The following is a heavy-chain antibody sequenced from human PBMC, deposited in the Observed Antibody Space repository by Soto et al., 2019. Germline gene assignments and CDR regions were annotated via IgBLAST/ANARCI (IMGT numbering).Heavy chain of an antibody. CDR3: ARGIVGATNGMDV. J-gene: IGHJ6*02. CDR1: GFTFSSYG. Sequence: VQLVESGGGVVQPGRSLRLSCAASGFTFSSYGMHWVRQAPGKGLEWVAVIWYDGSNKYYADSVKGRFTISRDNSKNTLYLQMNSLRAEDTAVYYCARGIVGATNGMDVWGQGTTVTVSS. D-gene: IGHD1-26*01. V-gene: IGHV3-33*01. CDR2: IWYDGSNK.